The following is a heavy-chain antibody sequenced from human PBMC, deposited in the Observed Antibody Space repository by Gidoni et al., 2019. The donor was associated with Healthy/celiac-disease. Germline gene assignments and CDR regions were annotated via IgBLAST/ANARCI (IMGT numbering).Heavy chain of an antibody. V-gene: IGHV1-8*01. Sequence: GAEVKKPGASVKVSCKASGYTFTSYDINWVRQATGQGLEWMGWMNPNSGNTGYAQKFQGRVTMTRNTSISTAYMELSSLRSEDTAVYYCARGKKQLRVPNNWFDPWGQGTLVTVSS. J-gene: IGHJ5*02. D-gene: IGHD6-13*01. CDR3: ARGKKQLRVPNNWFDP. CDR2: MNPNSGNT. CDR1: GYTFTSYD.